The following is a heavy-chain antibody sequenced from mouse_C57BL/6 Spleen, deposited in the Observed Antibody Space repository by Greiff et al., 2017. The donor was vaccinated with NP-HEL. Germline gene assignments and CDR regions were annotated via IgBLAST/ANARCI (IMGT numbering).Heavy chain of an antibody. V-gene: IGHV1-80*01. CDR3: AWEENYYGFDY. CDR1: GYAFSSYW. D-gene: IGHD1-1*01. J-gene: IGHJ2*01. CDR2: IYPGDGDT. Sequence: VQLQQSGAELVKPGASVKISCKASGYAFSSYWMNWVKQRPGKGLEWIGQIYPGDGDTNYNGKFKGKATLTADKSSSTAYMQLSSLTSEDSAVYFCAWEENYYGFDYWGQGTTLTVSS.